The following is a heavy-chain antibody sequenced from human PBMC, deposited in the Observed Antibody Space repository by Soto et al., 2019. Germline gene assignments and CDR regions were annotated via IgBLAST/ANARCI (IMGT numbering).Heavy chain of an antibody. CDR2: ISYDGSNK. D-gene: IGHD3-22*01. V-gene: IGHV3-30*03. CDR3: ARTQYYYDSSGYSAFDI. J-gene: IGHJ3*02. CDR1: GFTFSSYG. Sequence: GGSLRLSCAASGFTFSSYGMHWVCQAPGKGLEWVAVISYDGSNKYYADSVKGRFTISRDNSKNTLYLQMNSLRAEDTAVYYCARTQYYYDSSGYSAFDIWGQGTMLTVSS.